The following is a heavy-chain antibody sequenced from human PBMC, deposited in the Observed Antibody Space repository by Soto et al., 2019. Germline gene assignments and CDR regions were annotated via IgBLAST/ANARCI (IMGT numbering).Heavy chain of an antibody. Sequence: TLSLTCVVYGGSFSGHFWSWIRQPPGKGLEWIGEINHSGSANYNPSLKSRVTISVDTSKNQFSLKPTSVTAADTAVYYCAGWAVGIMIFGVPKDYWSQGTQVTVS. D-gene: IGHD3-3*01. CDR1: GGSFSGHF. V-gene: IGHV4-34*01. CDR2: INHSGSA. J-gene: IGHJ4*02. CDR3: AGWAVGIMIFGVPKDY.